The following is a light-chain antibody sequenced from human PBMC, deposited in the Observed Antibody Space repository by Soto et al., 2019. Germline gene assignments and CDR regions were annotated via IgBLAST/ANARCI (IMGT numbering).Light chain of an antibody. CDR1: QNIYSN. Sequence: IVMTQSPATLSVSPGERATLSCRASQNIYSNIAWYQQRPGQAPRLLIYRASTRATGVPARFSGSGSGTEFTFTISSLQSEDFTVYSCLQYHNLWAFGQVTKVDIK. CDR3: LQYHNLWA. CDR2: RAS. V-gene: IGKV3-15*01. J-gene: IGKJ1*01.